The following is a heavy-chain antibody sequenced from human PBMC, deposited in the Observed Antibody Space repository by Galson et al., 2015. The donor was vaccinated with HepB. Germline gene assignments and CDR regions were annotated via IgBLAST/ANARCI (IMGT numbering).Heavy chain of an antibody. Sequence: SVKVSSKASAYTFPSPVMTCARQAPGQGLEWMGWISAYNGNTNYAQKLQGRVTMTTDTSTSTAYMELRSLRSDDTAVYYCAGTMNPSSGWYFFDYWGQGTLVTVSS. CDR3: AGTMNPSSGWYFFDY. CDR1: AYTFPSPV. D-gene: IGHD6-19*01. J-gene: IGHJ4*02. V-gene: IGHV1-18*01. CDR2: ISAYNGNT.